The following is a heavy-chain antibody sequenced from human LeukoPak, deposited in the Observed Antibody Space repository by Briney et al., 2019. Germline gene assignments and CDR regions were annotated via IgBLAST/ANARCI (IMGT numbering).Heavy chain of an antibody. D-gene: IGHD3-3*01. V-gene: IGHV1-69*13. CDR1: GGTFSSYT. J-gene: IGHJ6*03. CDR2: IIPIFGTA. CDR3: ARAGITIFGVVISYYYYMDV. Sequence: SVKVSCKASGGTFSSYTISWVRQVPGQGLEWMGGIIPIFGTANYAQKFQGRVTITADESTSTAYMELSSLRSEDTAVYYCARAGITIFGVVISYYYYMDVRGKGTTVTVSS.